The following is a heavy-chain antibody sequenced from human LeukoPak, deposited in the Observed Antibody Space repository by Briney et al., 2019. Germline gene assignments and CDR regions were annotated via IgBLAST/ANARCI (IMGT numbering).Heavy chain of an antibody. V-gene: IGHV3-21*01. J-gene: IGHJ6*04. Sequence: GGSLRLSCAASGFTFSSYSMNWVRQAPGKGLEWVSSISSSSSYIYYADSVKGRFTISRDNAKNSLYLQMNSLRAEDTAVYYCARASWGYCSGGSCLRGGYYYYGMDVWGKGTTVTVSS. D-gene: IGHD2-15*01. CDR2: ISSSSSYI. CDR1: GFTFSSYS. CDR3: ARASWGYCSGGSCLRGGYYYYGMDV.